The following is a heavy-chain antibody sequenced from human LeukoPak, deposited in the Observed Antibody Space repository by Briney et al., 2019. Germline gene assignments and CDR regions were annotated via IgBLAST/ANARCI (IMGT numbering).Heavy chain of an antibody. CDR1: GFTFSSYG. V-gene: IGHV3-33*01. CDR3: ARDERYCRSTSCWWGDFDY. D-gene: IGHD2-2*01. Sequence: PGGSLRLSCAASGFTFSSYGRHWVRQAPGKGLEWVSVIWDDGSNKYYADSVKRRFTISRDNSKNKLYLTMNSLRAEDTAVYYCARDERYCRSTSCWWGDFDYWGQGTLVTVSS. J-gene: IGHJ4*02. CDR2: IWDDGSNK.